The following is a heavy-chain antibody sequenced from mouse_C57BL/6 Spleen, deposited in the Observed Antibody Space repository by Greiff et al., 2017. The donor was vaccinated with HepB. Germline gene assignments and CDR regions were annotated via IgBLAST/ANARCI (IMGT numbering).Heavy chain of an antibody. CDR2: INPNNGGT. CDR3: ASYKGLALHFDY. J-gene: IGHJ2*01. CDR1: GYTFTDYY. V-gene: IGHV1-26*01. Sequence: EVQLQQSGPELVKPGASVKISCKASGYTFTDYYMNWVKQSHGKSLEWIGDINPNNGGTSYNQKFKGKATLTVDKSSSTAYMELRSLTSEDSAVYYCASYKGLALHFDYWGQGTTLTVSS.